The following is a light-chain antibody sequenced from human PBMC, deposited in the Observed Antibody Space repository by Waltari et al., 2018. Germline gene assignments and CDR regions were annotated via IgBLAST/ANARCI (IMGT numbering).Light chain of an antibody. V-gene: IGKV1-39*01. CDR1: QSISSY. CDR2: AAS. Sequence: DIQMTQSPSSLSASVGDRVTITCRASQSISSYLNWYQQKPGKAPKLLIYAASSLQSGVPSRFSGSGSGTDFTLTISSLQPEDFATYYCQQSYSTPVTFGRATKVEIE. J-gene: IGKJ1*01. CDR3: QQSYSTPVT.